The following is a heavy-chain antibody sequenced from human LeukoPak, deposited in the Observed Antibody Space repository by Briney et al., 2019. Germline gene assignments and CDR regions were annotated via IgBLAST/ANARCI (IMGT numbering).Heavy chain of an antibody. D-gene: IGHD3-22*01. Sequence: SETLSLTCTVSGGSISSGGYYWSWIRQPPGKGLEWIGEINHSGSTNYNPSLKSRVTISVDTSKNQFSLKLSSVTAADTAVYYCASGPPRRRIGYSYCYGMDVWGQGTTVTVSS. CDR1: GGSISSGGYY. J-gene: IGHJ6*02. CDR3: ASGPPRRRIGYSYCYGMDV. V-gene: IGHV4-39*07. CDR2: INHSGST.